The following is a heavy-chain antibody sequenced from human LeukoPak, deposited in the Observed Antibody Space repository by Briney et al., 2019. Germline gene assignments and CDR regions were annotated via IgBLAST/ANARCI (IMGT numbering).Heavy chain of an antibody. V-gene: IGHV4-59*01. CDR2: IYDSGST. D-gene: IGHD3-3*01. J-gene: IGHJ6*03. CDR1: GGSFSGYY. CDR3: ARVRSGNDYYYYYMDV. Sequence: SETLSLTCAVYGGSFSGYYWSGIRQPPGKGLEWIGYIYDSGSTNHNASLKSRVTISVDTSKNQFSLKLSSVTAADTAVYYCARVRSGNDYYYYYMDVWGKGTTVTVSS.